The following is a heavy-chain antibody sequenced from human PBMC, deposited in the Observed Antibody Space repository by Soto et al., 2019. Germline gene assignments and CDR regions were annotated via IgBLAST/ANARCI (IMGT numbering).Heavy chain of an antibody. V-gene: IGHV1-69*13. CDR1: GGTFSSYA. CDR3: ARDPRAYYDTLTGYYNWWFDP. Sequence: SVKVSCKASGGTFSSYAISWVRQAPGQGLEWMGGIIPIFGTANYAQKFQGRVTITADESTSTAYMELGSLRSEDTAVYYCARDPRAYYDTLTGYYNWWFDPWGQGTLVTVSS. D-gene: IGHD3-9*01. CDR2: IIPIFGTA. J-gene: IGHJ5*02.